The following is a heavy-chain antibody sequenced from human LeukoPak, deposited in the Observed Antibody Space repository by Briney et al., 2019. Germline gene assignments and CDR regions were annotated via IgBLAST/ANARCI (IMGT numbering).Heavy chain of an antibody. V-gene: IGHV3-23*01. CDR2: ISISGGTT. J-gene: IGHJ4*02. CDR1: GFTFSSHA. Sequence: GGSLRLSCAASGFTFSSHAVHWVRQAPGKGLEWVSSISISGGTTYYADSVKGRFTISRDNSKSTLYLQMNNLRADDTAVYYCANEIRPNDYWGQGTLVTVSS. D-gene: IGHD4-17*01. CDR3: ANEIRPNDY.